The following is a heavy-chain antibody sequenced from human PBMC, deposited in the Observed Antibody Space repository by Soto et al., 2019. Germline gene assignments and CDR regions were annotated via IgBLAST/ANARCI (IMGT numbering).Heavy chain of an antibody. CDR1: GYSFTRYW. Sequence: GESLKISCKGSGYSFTRYWIGWVRQMPGKGLEWMGIIYPGDSDTRYSPSFQGQVTISADKSTSTAYLQWSSLKASDTAMYYCARPRSSSRNYYGMDVWGQGTTVTVSS. V-gene: IGHV5-51*01. J-gene: IGHJ6*02. CDR2: IYPGDSDT. D-gene: IGHD6-13*01. CDR3: ARPRSSSRNYYGMDV.